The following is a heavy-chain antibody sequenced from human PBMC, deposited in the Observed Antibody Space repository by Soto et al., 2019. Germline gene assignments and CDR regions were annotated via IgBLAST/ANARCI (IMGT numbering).Heavy chain of an antibody. CDR2: ISSSSAYI. V-gene: IGHV3-21*01. CDR3: ARSGYRITNDL. CDR1: GFTFSSYS. J-gene: IGHJ5*02. Sequence: EEHLAESGGGLVKPGGSLRLSCAASGFTFSSYSMNWVRQAPGKGLEWVSSISSSSAYIYYAGSVKGRFTISRDNAKNSLSLQMSSLRAADTAVYYCARSGYRITNDLWGQGTLVTVSS. D-gene: IGHD2-15*01.